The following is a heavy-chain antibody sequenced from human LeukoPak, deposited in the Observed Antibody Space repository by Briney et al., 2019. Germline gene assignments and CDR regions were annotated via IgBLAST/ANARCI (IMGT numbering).Heavy chain of an antibody. CDR2: INPNSGGT. D-gene: IGHD6-13*01. J-gene: IGHJ4*02. CDR3: ARAFSRSFAAPVDY. CDR1: GYTFTGYY. V-gene: IGHV1-2*02. Sequence: ASVKVSCKASGYTFTGYYMRWVRQAPGQGLEWMGWINPNSGGTNYAQKFQGRVTMTRDTSISTAYMELSRLRSDDTAVYYCARAFSRSFAAPVDYWGQGTLVTVSS.